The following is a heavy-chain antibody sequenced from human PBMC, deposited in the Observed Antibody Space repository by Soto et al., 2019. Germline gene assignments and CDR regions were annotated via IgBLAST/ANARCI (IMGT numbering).Heavy chain of an antibody. J-gene: IGHJ6*02. CDR2: IDPSDSYT. CDR3: ARHVSQRQDYGDFYYYYGMDV. Sequence: PGESLKISCKGSGYSFTSYWISWVRQMPGKGLEWMGRIDPSDSYTNYSPSFQGHVTISADKSISTAYLQWSSLKASDTAMYYCARHVSQRQDYGDFYYYYGMDVWGQGTTVTV. D-gene: IGHD4-17*01. V-gene: IGHV5-10-1*01. CDR1: GYSFTSYW.